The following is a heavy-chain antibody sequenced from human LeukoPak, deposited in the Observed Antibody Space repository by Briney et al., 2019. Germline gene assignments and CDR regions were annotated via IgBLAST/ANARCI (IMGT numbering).Heavy chain of an antibody. CDR1: GFTFSSYA. CDR2: IRSTANGYAT. D-gene: IGHD3-10*01. Sequence: PGGSLRLSCAASGFTFSSYAMNWVRQASGKGREWVGRIRSTANGYATAYAASVKGRFTISRDDSKNTAYLQMDSLKTEDTAVYYCTGNYYGSGSYADFDYWGQGTLVTVSS. J-gene: IGHJ4*02. CDR3: TGNYYGSGSYADFDY. V-gene: IGHV3-73*01.